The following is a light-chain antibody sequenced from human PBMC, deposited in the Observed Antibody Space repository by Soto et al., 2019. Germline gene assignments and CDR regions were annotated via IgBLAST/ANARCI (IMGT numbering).Light chain of an antibody. V-gene: IGLV2-14*01. CDR3: SSYTTSSTRV. Sequence: QSVLTQPASVSGSPGQSIAISCTGSSSDIGIYKYVSWYQQHPGKVPKLIIYEVTNRPSGVSNRFSGSKSGNTASLTISGLQDEDEADYYCSSYTTSSTRVFGTGTKVTVL. J-gene: IGLJ1*01. CDR2: EVT. CDR1: SSDIGIYKY.